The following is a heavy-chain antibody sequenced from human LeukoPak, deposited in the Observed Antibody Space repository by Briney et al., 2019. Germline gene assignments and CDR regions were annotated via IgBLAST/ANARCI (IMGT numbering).Heavy chain of an antibody. CDR2: IYTSGST. J-gene: IGHJ3*02. Sequence: SETLSLTCTVSGGSISSYYWSWIRQPPGKGLEWIGYIYTSGSTNYNPSLKSRVTISVDTSKNQFSLKLSSVTAADMAVYYCARVGYCSSTSCPSDIWGQGTMVTVSS. CDR3: ARVGYCSSTSCPSDI. D-gene: IGHD2-2*01. CDR1: GGSISSYY. V-gene: IGHV4-4*09.